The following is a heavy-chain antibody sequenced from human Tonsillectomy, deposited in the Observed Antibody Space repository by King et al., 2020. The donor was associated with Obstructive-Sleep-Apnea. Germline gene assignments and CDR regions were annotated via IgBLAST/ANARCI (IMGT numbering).Heavy chain of an antibody. J-gene: IGHJ4*02. CDR2: INPDGITK. V-gene: IGHV3-74*01. CDR1: GFTFSDFW. Sequence: VQLVESGGGLAQPGGSLRLSCVASGFTFSDFWMHWFLQAPGKGLVWVSRINPDGITKAYADSVKGRFTISRDNAKNTVHLQMTSLIAEDTAMYYCASPPNIIVADPFDHWGRGTLVTVSS. CDR3: ASPPNIIVADPFDH. D-gene: IGHD5-12*01.